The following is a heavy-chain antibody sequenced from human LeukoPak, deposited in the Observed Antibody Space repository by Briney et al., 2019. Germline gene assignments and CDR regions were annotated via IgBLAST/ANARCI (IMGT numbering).Heavy chain of an antibody. CDR1: GGSISSGGYY. CDR3: ARGSGSGSFYYYGMDV. Sequence: SETLSLTCTVSGGSISSGGYYWSWIRQHPGKGLEWIGYIYYSGSTYYNPSLKSRVTISVDTSKNQFSLKLSSVTAADTAVYYCARGSGSGSFYYYGMDVWGQGTTVTVSS. D-gene: IGHD3-10*01. CDR2: IYYSGST. J-gene: IGHJ6*02. V-gene: IGHV4-31*03.